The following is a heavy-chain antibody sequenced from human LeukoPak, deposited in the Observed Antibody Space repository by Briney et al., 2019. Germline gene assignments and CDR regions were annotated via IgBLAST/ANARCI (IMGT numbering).Heavy chain of an antibody. D-gene: IGHD4-17*01. CDR2: INPTGGST. CDR3: ARKYRDYGGYYYYYYYMDV. Sequence: ASVKVSCKASGYTFTSYYMHWVRQAPGEGLEWMGIINPTGGSTSYAQKFQGRVTMTRDTSTSTVYMELSSLRSEDTAVYYCARKYRDYGGYYYYYYYMDVWGKGTTVTVSS. J-gene: IGHJ6*03. CDR1: GYTFTSYY. V-gene: IGHV1-46*01.